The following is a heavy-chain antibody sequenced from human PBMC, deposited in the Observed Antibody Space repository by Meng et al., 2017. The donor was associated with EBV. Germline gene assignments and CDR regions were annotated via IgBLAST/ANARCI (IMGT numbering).Heavy chain of an antibody. J-gene: IGHJ4*02. D-gene: IGHD3-10*01. CDR2: IYWDDAK. CDR3: AHSKYYSDSGGYWDYFDD. CDR1: GISLTKSGVG. Sequence: ITFKGSCPTLVKPNQTLLLTCTFSGISLTKSGVGVGWIRQPPGKDLEWIAVIYWDDAKRYSPPMKNRLTITKDTSKNQVVLTMTNMDPVDTATYFCAHSKYYSDSGGYWDYFDDWGQGTLVTVSS. V-gene: IGHV2-5*02.